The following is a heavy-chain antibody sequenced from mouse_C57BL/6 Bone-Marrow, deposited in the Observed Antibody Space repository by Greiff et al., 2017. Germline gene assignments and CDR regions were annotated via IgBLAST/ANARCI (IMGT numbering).Heavy chain of an antibody. CDR3: TRDVPYGDDGSLAMAY. CDR1: GFTFSSYA. V-gene: IGHV5-9-1*02. CDR2: ISSGCDYI. Sequence: EVKLVESGEGLVKPGGSLKLSCAASGFTFSSYAMSWVRQTPEKRLEWVAYISSGCDYIYYADTVKGRFTISRDNARNTLYLQMSSLKSEDTAMYYWTRDVPYGDDGSLAMAYWGQGTLVTVSS. D-gene: IGHD2-2*01. J-gene: IGHJ4*01.